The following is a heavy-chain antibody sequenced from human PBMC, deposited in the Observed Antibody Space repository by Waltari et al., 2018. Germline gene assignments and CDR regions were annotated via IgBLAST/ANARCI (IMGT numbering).Heavy chain of an antibody. D-gene: IGHD6-13*01. J-gene: IGHJ4*02. V-gene: IGHV3-23*01. CDR2: ISGSGGST. CDR1: GFTFSSYA. Sequence: EVQLLESGGGLVQPGGSLRLSCAASGFTFSSYAMSWVRQAPGKGREWVSAISGSGGSTYYADSVKGRFTISRDNSKNTLYLQMNSLRAEDTAVYYCAKALGYSSSWTDYWGQGTLVTVSS. CDR3: AKALGYSSSWTDY.